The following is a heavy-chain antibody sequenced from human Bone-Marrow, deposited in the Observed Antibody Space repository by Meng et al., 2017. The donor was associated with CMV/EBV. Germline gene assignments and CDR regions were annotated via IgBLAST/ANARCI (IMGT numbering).Heavy chain of an antibody. CDR3: AREGSWNQGGYYYYYGMDV. Sequence: ASVKVSCKASGYTFTGYYMHWVRQAPGQGLEWMGWINPNSGGTNYAQKFQGRVTMTRDTSISTAYMELSRLRSDDTAVYYCAREGSWNQGGYYYYYGMDVWGQGTTVTVPS. J-gene: IGHJ6*02. CDR2: INPNSGGT. V-gene: IGHV1-2*02. D-gene: IGHD1-1*01. CDR1: GYTFTGYY.